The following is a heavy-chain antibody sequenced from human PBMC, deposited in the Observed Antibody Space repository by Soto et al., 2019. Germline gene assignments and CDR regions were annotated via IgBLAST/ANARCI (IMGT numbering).Heavy chain of an antibody. V-gene: IGHV3-48*01. CDR2: ISSSSSTI. CDR3: GRVGRYFNWPESDY. CDR1: GFTFSSYS. Sequence: EVQLVESGGGLVQPGGSLRLSCAASGFTFSSYSMNWVRQAPGKGLEWVSYISSSSSTIYYADSVKGRFTISRDNAKNSLYLQMNSLLAEETDEYYCGRVGRYFNWPESDYWGQGTLVTVSS. D-gene: IGHD3-9*01. J-gene: IGHJ4*02.